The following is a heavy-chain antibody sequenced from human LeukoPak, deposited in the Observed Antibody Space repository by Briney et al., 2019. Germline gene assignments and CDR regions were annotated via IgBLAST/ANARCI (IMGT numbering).Heavy chain of an antibody. CDR1: GGSISSYY. J-gene: IGHJ4*02. CDR3: ARHGFRSFTQPFDY. D-gene: IGHD2-21*01. Sequence: SETVSLTCSVSGGSISSYYWSWIRQPPGKGLEWIGYIYSSGTTNYNPSLKSRVTISPDTSKNQFSLKLTSVTAADTAVYYCARHGFRSFTQPFDYWGQGTLVTVSS. V-gene: IGHV4-59*08. CDR2: IYSSGTT.